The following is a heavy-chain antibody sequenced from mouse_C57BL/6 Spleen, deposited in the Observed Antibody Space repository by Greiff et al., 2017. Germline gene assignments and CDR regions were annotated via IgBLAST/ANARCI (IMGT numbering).Heavy chain of an antibody. D-gene: IGHD1-1*01. J-gene: IGHJ2*01. CDR1: GYTFTSYW. CDR2: IDPSDSET. Sequence: VQLQQPGAELVRPGSSVKLSCKASGYTFTSYWMHWVKQRPIQGLEWIGNIDPSDSETHYNQKFKDKSTLTVDKSSSTAYMQLSSLTSEDSAVYYGARWGYGSSPYFDYWGQGTTLTVSS. CDR3: ARWGYGSSPYFDY. V-gene: IGHV1-52*01.